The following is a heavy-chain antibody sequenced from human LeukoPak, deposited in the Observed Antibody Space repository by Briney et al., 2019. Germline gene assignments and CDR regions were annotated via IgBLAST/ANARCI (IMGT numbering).Heavy chain of an antibody. D-gene: IGHD6-13*01. CDR2: ISYDGSNK. Sequence: PGRSLRLSCAASGFIFSNYAMHWVRQAPGKGLEWVAVISYDGSNKYYADSVKGRSTISRDNSKNTLFLQMNSLRAEDTAVYYCARDLDSSSWYILWFDPWGQGTLVTVSS. CDR3: ARDLDSSSWYILWFDP. CDR1: GFIFSNYA. V-gene: IGHV3-30-3*01. J-gene: IGHJ5*02.